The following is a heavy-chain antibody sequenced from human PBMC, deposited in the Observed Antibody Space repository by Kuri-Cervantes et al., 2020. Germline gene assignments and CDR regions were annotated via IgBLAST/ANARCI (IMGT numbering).Heavy chain of an antibody. J-gene: IGHJ4*02. CDR2: ISAYNGNT. V-gene: IGHV1-18*01. Sequence: ASVKVSCKAYGYTFASYGISWLRQAPGQGLEWMAWISAYNGNTLYAKALQDRIAMTTETSTNTGYVELKNLRSDDTAVYYCARANGDYPPSFDYWGQGTLVTVSS. CDR1: GYTFASYG. CDR3: ARANGDYPPSFDY. D-gene: IGHD4-17*01.